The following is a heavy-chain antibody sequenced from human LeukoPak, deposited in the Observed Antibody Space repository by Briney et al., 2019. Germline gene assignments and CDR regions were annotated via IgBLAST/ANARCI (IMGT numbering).Heavy chain of an antibody. CDR2: IYYSGST. Sequence: PSETPSLTCTVSGGSISSYYWSWIRQPPGKGLEWIGYIYYSGSTNYNPSLKSRVTISVDTSKNQFSLKLSSVTAADTAVYYCARDTSSSWYSGAVSYYYYMDVWGKGTTVTVSS. J-gene: IGHJ6*03. CDR1: GGSISSYY. V-gene: IGHV4-59*01. D-gene: IGHD6-13*01. CDR3: ARDTSSSWYSGAVSYYYYMDV.